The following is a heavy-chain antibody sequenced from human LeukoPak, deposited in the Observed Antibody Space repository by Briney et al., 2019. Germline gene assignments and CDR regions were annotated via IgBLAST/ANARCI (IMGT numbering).Heavy chain of an antibody. V-gene: IGHV4-31*03. CDR2: IYYSGST. Sequence: PSETLSLTCTVSGGSISSGGYYWSWIRQHPGKGLEWIGYIYYSGSTYYNPSLKSRVTISVDTSKNQFSLKLSSVTAADTAVYYCARVGGSGSPFDYWGQGTLATVSS. CDR1: GGSISSGGYY. J-gene: IGHJ4*02. CDR3: ARVGGSGSPFDY. D-gene: IGHD3-10*01.